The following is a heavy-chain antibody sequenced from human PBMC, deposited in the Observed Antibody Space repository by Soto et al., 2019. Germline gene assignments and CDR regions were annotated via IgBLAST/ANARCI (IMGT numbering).Heavy chain of an antibody. CDR3: ARRDSGGFFRFFDS. J-gene: IGHJ4*02. CDR2: TGSGTGPG. Sequence: SVKVSCKASGGSLSTNPISWVRQAPGQGLEWMGGTGSGTGPGNNAQKFQGRLTVTADKSASTVYMELTNLSSEDTAVYYCARRDSGGFFRFFDSWGQGTLVTVSS. D-gene: IGHD2-15*01. V-gene: IGHV1-69*06. CDR1: GGSLSTNP.